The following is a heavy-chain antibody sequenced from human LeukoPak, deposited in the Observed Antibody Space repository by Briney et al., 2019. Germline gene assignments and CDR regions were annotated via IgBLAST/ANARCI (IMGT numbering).Heavy chain of an antibody. Sequence: GGSLRLSCAASGFTFSSYGMHWVRQAPGKGLEWVAVISYDGSNKYYADSVKGRFTISRDNSKNTLYLQMNSLRAEDTAVYHCAKDRLLDYWGQGTLVTVSS. CDR3: AKDRLLDY. D-gene: IGHD5/OR15-5a*01. J-gene: IGHJ4*02. CDR1: GFTFSSYG. CDR2: ISYDGSNK. V-gene: IGHV3-30*18.